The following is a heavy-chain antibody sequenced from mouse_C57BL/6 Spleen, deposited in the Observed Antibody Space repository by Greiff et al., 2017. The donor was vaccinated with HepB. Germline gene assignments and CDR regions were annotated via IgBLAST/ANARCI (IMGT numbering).Heavy chain of an antibody. Sequence: QVQLQQPGAELVKPGASVKMSCKASGYTFTSYWITWVKQRPGQGLEWIGVIYPGSGSTNYNEKFKSKATLTVATSSSTAYMQLSSLTSEDSAVYYCARVDTGYAMDYWGQGTSVTVSS. CDR1: GYTFTSYW. D-gene: IGHD1-1*01. J-gene: IGHJ4*01. CDR3: ARVDTGYAMDY. CDR2: IYPGSGST. V-gene: IGHV1-55*01.